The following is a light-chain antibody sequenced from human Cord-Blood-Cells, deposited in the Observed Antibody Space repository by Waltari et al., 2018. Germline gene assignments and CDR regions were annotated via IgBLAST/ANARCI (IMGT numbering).Light chain of an antibody. Sequence: QSVLTQPPSVSGAPGQRVTISCTGSRSHIGAGHDVHWYQQLPGTAPNLLIYGNSNRPSGVPDRFSGSKSGTSASLAITGLQAEDEADYYCQSYDSSLSGFAVFGGGTQLTVL. V-gene: IGLV1-40*01. J-gene: IGLJ7*01. CDR2: GNS. CDR3: QSYDSSLSGFAV. CDR1: RSHIGAGHD.